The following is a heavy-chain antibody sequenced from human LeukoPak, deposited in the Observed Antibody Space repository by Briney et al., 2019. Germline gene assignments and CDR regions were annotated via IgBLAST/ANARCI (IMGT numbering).Heavy chain of an antibody. CDR2: ISAYNGNT. Sequence: ASVTVSCKASGYTFTSYGISWVRQAPGQGLEWMGWISAYNGNTNYAQKLQGRVTMTTDTSTSTAYMELRSLRSDDTAVYYCAVGPGLPAASYYYYGMDVWGQGTGHRLL. CDR1: GYTFTSYG. J-gene: IGHJ6*02. CDR3: AVGPGLPAASYYYYGMDV. D-gene: IGHD2-2*01. V-gene: IGHV1-18*01.